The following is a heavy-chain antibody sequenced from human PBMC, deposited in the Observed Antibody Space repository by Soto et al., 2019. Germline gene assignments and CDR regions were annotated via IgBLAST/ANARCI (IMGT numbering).Heavy chain of an antibody. J-gene: IGHJ4*02. D-gene: IGHD2-8*02. CDR2: INHSGST. Sequence: QVQLQQWGAGLLKPSETLSLTCAVSGGSFSGYYWTWIRQPPGTGLEWIGEINHSGSTNYNPSLKSRVTISVDTSNNQFSLKLTSVTAADTAVYYCARDKITGLFDYWGQGTLVTVSS. CDR1: GGSFSGYY. CDR3: ARDKITGLFDY. V-gene: IGHV4-34*01.